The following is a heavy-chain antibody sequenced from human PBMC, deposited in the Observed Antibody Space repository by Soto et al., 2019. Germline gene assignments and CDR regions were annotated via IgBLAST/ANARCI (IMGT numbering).Heavy chain of an antibody. Sequence: GGSLRLSCEGSGFTVSSHAMTWIRQAPRKEPEWVSTITADGGTYYADSVKGRFAMSRDTSESTLYLQMNSLGAEDTAAYYCAPHVSCSGGSCQYDAFAIRGQGTMVTVSS. CDR2: ITADGGT. CDR3: APHVSCSGGSCQYDAFAI. J-gene: IGHJ3*02. CDR1: GFTVSSHA. D-gene: IGHD2-15*01. V-gene: IGHV3-23*01.